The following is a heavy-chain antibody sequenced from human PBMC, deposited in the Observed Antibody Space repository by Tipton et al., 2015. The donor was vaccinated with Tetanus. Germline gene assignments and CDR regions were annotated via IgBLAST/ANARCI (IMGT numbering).Heavy chain of an antibody. V-gene: IGHV4-39*01. D-gene: IGHD5-18*01. CDR2: IYYSGST. CDR3: ARVDTAMAGDY. J-gene: IGHJ4*02. CDR1: GGSISSSSYY. Sequence: TLSLTCTVSGGSISSSSYYWGWIRQPPGKGLEWIGSIYYSGSTYYNPSLKSRVTISVDTSKNQFSLKLSSVTAADTAVYYCARVDTAMAGDYWGLGTLVTVSS.